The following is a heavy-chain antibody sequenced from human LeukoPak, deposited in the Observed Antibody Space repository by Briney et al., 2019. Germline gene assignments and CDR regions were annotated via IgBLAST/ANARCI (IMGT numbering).Heavy chain of an antibody. CDR1: GFTFSGSA. Sequence: GGSLRLSCAASGFTFSGSAMHWVRQASGKGLEWVGHIRSKANSYATAYAASVRGRFTISRDDSKNTAYLHMSSLKTEDTAVYYCTRLGGGYGELDNWGQGTLVTVSS. V-gene: IGHV3-73*01. J-gene: IGHJ4*02. D-gene: IGHD5-12*01. CDR2: IRSKANSYAT. CDR3: TRLGGGYGELDN.